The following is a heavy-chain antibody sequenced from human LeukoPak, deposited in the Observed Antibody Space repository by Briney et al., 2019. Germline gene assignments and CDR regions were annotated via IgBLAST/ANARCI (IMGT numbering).Heavy chain of an antibody. J-gene: IGHJ3*02. CDR3: AKVKTSRGYGDYVDDAFDI. Sequence: GGSLRLSCAASGFTFSSYGMHWVRQAPGKGLEWVAVIWYDGSNKYYADSVKGRFTISRDNSKNTLYLQMNSLRAEDTAVYYCAKVKTSRGYGDYVDDAFDIWGQGTMVTVSS. V-gene: IGHV3-33*06. CDR1: GFTFSSYG. D-gene: IGHD4-17*01. CDR2: IWYDGSNK.